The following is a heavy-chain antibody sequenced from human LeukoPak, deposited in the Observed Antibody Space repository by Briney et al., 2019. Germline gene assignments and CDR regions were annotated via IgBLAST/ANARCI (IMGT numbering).Heavy chain of an antibody. CDR2: IYSGGST. Sequence: PGGSLRLSCAASGFTVSSNYMSWVRQAPGQGLEWVSVIYSGGSTYYADSVKGRFTISRDNSKNTLYLQMNSLRAEDTAVYYCARDSTYGSGFVDYWGQGTLVTVSS. CDR3: ARDSTYGSGFVDY. D-gene: IGHD3-10*01. CDR1: GFTVSSNY. J-gene: IGHJ4*02. V-gene: IGHV3-66*01.